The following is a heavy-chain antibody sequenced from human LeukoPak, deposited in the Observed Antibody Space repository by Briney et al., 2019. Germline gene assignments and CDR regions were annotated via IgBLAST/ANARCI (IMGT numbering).Heavy chain of an antibody. CDR3: ARGRRVRGVIWFDP. CDR1: GGSISSYY. V-gene: IGHV4-59*12. J-gene: IGHJ5*02. CDR2: IYYSGST. Sequence: SETLSLTCTVSGGSISSYYWSWIRQPPGKGLEWIGYIYYSGSTNYNPSLKSRVTISVDTSKNQFSLKLSSVTAADTAVYYCARGRRVRGVIWFDPWGQGTLVTVSS. D-gene: IGHD3-10*01.